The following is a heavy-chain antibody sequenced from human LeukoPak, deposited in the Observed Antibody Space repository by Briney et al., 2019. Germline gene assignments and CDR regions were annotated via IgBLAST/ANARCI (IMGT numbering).Heavy chain of an antibody. CDR1: GYTFTSYD. V-gene: IGHV1-8*01. Sequence: ASVKVSCKASGYTFTSYDVNWVRQATGQGLEWMGWMNPNSGNTGYAQKFQGRVTMARNTSISTAYMELSSLRSEDTAVYYCARDSSGWTGLYYYGMDVWGQGTTVTVSS. CDR2: MNPNSGNT. D-gene: IGHD6-19*01. CDR3: ARDSSGWTGLYYYGMDV. J-gene: IGHJ6*02.